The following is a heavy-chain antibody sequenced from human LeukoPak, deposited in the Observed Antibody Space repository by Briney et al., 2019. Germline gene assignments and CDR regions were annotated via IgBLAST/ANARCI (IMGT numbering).Heavy chain of an antibody. CDR1: GFTFSSYG. D-gene: IGHD3-3*01. V-gene: IGHV3-30*02. CDR2: IRYDGSNK. J-gene: IGHJ1*01. CDR3: ARDGTYYDFWSGYHTAEYFQH. Sequence: GGSLRLSCAASGFTFSSYGMHWVRQAPGKGLGWVAFIRYDGSNKYYADSVKGRFTISRDNAKNSLYLQMNSLRAEDTAVYYCARDGTYYDFWSGYHTAEYFQHWGQGTLVTVSS.